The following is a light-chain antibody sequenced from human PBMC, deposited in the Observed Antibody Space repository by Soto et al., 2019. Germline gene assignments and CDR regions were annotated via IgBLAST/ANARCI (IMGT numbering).Light chain of an antibody. V-gene: IGKV3-11*01. CDR1: QSVSSY. J-gene: IGKJ5*01. CDR2: DAS. Sequence: EVVLTQSQATLSLSPGERATLSCMASQSVSSYLAWYQQKPGQAPRLLIYDASNRATGIPARFSGSGSGTDFTLTISSLEPEDFAVYYCQQRSNWPPAITFGQGTRLEIK. CDR3: QQRSNWPPAIT.